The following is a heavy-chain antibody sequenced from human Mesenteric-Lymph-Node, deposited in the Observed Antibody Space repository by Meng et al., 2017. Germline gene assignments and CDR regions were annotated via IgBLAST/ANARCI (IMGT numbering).Heavy chain of an antibody. V-gene: IGHV3-74*01. Sequence: GESLKISCAASGFTFSSYWMHWVRQAPGKGLEWVSRINTDGSSTNYADSVKGRFTISRDNAKNTLYLQMNSLRAEDSAVYYCARETMGTSLDYWGQGTLVTVSS. CDR2: INTDGSST. D-gene: IGHD4/OR15-4a*01. CDR1: GFTFSSYW. J-gene: IGHJ4*02. CDR3: ARETMGTSLDY.